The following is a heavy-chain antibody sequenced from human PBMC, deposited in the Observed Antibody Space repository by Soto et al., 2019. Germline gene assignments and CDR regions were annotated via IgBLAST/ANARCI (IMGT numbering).Heavy chain of an antibody. V-gene: IGHV3-30*03. CDR1: GFTFSGYC. Sequence: GGSLRLSCAASGFTFSGYCMNWVRQAPGKGLEWVAVICYDRSNKNYADSVKGRFTISRDNSKNTLYLQMNSLRAEDTAVYYCARDRTTVTTSEFDYWGQGTLVTVSS. J-gene: IGHJ4*02. D-gene: IGHD4-17*01. CDR2: ICYDRSNK. CDR3: ARDRTTVTTSEFDY.